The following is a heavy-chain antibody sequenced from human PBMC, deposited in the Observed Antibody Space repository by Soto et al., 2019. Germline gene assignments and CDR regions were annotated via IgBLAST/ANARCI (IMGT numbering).Heavy chain of an antibody. J-gene: IGHJ4*02. CDR3: ARRGRIAAAGTFDY. D-gene: IGHD6-13*01. V-gene: IGHV4-39*01. Sequence: QLQLQESGPGLVKPSETLSLTCTVSGGSISSSSYYWGWIRQPPGKGLEWIGSIYYSGSTYYNPSLKSRVTISVDTSKNQFSLKLSSVTAADTAVYYCARRGRIAAAGTFDYWGQGTLVTVSS. CDR1: GGSISSSSYY. CDR2: IYYSGST.